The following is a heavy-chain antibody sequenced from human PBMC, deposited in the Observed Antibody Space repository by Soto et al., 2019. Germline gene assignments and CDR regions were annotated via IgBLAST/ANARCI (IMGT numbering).Heavy chain of an antibody. D-gene: IGHD4-17*01. V-gene: IGHV5-51*01. CDR3: ARSDYGDFRRRFDL. CDR2: IYSGASDT. Sequence: GESLTISCKGSAYSFGTYWIAWVRQLSGKDLEWMGIIYSGASDTRYSPSFQDHITISVDKSISTAYLQWDSLQASDTAIYYCARSDYGDFRRRFDLWGQGTLVTVSS. CDR1: AYSFGTYW. J-gene: IGHJ5*02.